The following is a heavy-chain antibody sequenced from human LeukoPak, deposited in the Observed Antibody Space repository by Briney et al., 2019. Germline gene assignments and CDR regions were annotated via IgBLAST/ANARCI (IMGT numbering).Heavy chain of an antibody. CDR2: ISSSSSTI. CDR3: ARFGRGYSYGSFDY. V-gene: IGHV3-48*02. D-gene: IGHD5-18*01. Sequence: GGSLRLSCAASGFTFSSYSMNWVRQAPGKGLEWVSYISSSSSTIYYADSVKGRFTISRDNAKNSLYLQMNSLRDEDTAVYYCARFGRGYSYGSFDYWGQGTLVTVSS. J-gene: IGHJ4*02. CDR1: GFTFSSYS.